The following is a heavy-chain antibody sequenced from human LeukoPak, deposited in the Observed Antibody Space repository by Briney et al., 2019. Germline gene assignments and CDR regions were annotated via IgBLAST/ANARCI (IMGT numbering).Heavy chain of an antibody. CDR2: INPNSGDT. Sequence: GASVKVSCKASGYTFTGYYMHWVRQAPGQGLEWMGWINPNSGDTNYAQKFQGRVIMTWDTSISTAYMELSRLKSDDTAVFYCARVAIMVRGVNLFHQWGQGTLVTVSS. D-gene: IGHD3-10*01. J-gene: IGHJ1*01. CDR1: GYTFTGYY. V-gene: IGHV1-2*02. CDR3: ARVAIMVRGVNLFHQ.